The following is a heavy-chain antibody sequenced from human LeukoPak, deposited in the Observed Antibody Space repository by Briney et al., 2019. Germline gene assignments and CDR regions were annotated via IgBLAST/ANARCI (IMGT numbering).Heavy chain of an antibody. D-gene: IGHD3-16*01. CDR1: GFTFDDYA. V-gene: IGHV3-9*01. CDR2: ISWNSGSI. J-gene: IGHJ6*02. Sequence: PGGSLRLSCAASGFTFDDYAMHWVRQAPGKGLEWVSGISWNSGSIGYADSVKGRFTISRDNAKNSLYLQMSNLRAEDTAVCFCARGGGLDVWGQGATVTVSS. CDR3: ARGGGLDV.